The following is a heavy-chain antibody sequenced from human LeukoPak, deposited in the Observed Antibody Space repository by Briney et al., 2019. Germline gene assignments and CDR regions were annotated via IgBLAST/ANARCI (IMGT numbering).Heavy chain of an antibody. Sequence: SQTLSLTCTVSGGSISSGGYYWSWIRQHPGTGLEWIGYIYYSGSTYYNPSLKSRVTISVDTSKNQFSLKLSSVTAADTAVYYRARVTGSGSYYNWFDPWGQGTLVTVSS. CDR1: GGSISSGGYY. J-gene: IGHJ5*02. D-gene: IGHD3-10*01. V-gene: IGHV4-31*03. CDR2: IYYSGST. CDR3: ARVTGSGSYYNWFDP.